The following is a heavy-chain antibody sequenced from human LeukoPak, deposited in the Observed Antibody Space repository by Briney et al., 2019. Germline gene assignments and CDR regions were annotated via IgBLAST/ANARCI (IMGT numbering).Heavy chain of an antibody. CDR1: VFTFTSSA. Sequence: GASVKISCKASVFTFTSSAMQWVRQARGQRLEWIGWIVVGSGNTNYAQKFQERVTITRDMSTSTAYMELSSLRSEDTAVYYCAAGWVCSGGRCYYYFDYWGQGTLVTVSS. D-gene: IGHD2-15*01. J-gene: IGHJ4*02. CDR3: AAGWVCSGGRCYYYFDY. V-gene: IGHV1-58*02. CDR2: IVVGSGNT.